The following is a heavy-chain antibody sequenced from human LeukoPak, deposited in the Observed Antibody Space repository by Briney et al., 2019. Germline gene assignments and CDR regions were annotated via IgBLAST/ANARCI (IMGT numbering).Heavy chain of an antibody. CDR3: ARKATLTGIPGWSDP. D-gene: IGHD2-21*02. CDR1: GFTFSTYA. V-gene: IGHV3-23*01. CDR2: ISGSGSST. Sequence: PGGSLRLSCAASGFTFSTYAMTWVRQAPGKGLEWVSAISGSGSSTYYADSVKGRFTISRDSANNMVYLQMNSLRAEDTAIYYCARKATLTGIPGWSDPWGQGTLVTVSS. J-gene: IGHJ5*02.